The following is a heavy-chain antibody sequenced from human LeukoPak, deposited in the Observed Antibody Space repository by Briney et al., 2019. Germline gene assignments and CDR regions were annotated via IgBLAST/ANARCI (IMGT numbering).Heavy chain of an antibody. CDR1: GGSFSGYY. Sequence: SETLSLTCAVYGGSFSGYYWSWIRQPPGKGLEWIGEINHSGSTNYNPSLKGRVTISVDTSKNQFSLKLSSVTAADTAVYYCARGRGSSWYWGVRWFDPWGQGTLVTVSS. D-gene: IGHD6-13*01. CDR3: ARGRGSSWYWGVRWFDP. CDR2: INHSGST. V-gene: IGHV4-34*01. J-gene: IGHJ5*02.